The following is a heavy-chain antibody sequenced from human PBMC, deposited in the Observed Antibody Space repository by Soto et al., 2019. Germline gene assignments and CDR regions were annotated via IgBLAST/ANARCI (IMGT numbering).Heavy chain of an antibody. D-gene: IGHD4-17*01. CDR1: GFTFSSYS. CDR2: ISSSSTI. J-gene: IGHJ4*02. Sequence: GGSLRLSCAASGFTFSSYSMNWVRQAPGKGLEWVSYISSSSTIYYADSVKGRFTISRDNAKNSLYLQMNSLRAEDTAVYYCARGFPVTTGFDYWGQGTLVTVSS. CDR3: ARGFPVTTGFDY. V-gene: IGHV3-48*01.